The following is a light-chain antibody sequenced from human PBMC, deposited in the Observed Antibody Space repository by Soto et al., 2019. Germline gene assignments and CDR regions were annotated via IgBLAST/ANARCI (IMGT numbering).Light chain of an antibody. CDR3: QHRDNWSYI. CDR2: DAS. J-gene: IGKJ2*01. Sequence: ERVMTQSPATLSVSPGEIATLSCRASESVRHYVAWYQQKPAQAPRLLIYDASNRATGIPARFSGSGSGTDYTLTISSLEAEDFAVYYCQHRDNWSYIFGQGTKVDIK. V-gene: IGKV3-11*01. CDR1: ESVRHY.